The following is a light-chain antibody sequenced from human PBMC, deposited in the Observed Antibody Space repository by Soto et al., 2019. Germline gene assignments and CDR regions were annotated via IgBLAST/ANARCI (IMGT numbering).Light chain of an antibody. V-gene: IGKV3-15*01. Sequence: EIVMTQSPATLSVSPGERATLSCRASQSVNSNLARYRQKPGQAPRLLISDASTRATGVPARFIGSGYGTEFTLTISSLQSEDSGIYYCQQYNFWPPLTFGGGTKVEIK. CDR2: DAS. J-gene: IGKJ4*01. CDR3: QQYNFWPPLT. CDR1: QSVNSN.